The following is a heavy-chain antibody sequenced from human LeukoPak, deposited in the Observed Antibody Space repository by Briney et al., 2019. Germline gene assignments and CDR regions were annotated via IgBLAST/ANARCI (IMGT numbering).Heavy chain of an antibody. CDR3: ARAEDYSWRD. Sequence: GGSLRLSCAASGFTSSTYWMSWVRQAPGEGLEWVANIDGLGSQKYYGDSVKGRLTISRDNAKNSLYLQMNSLRADDTAVYYCARAEDYSWRDWGQGTLVTVPS. D-gene: IGHD5-18*01. CDR2: IDGLGSQK. V-gene: IGHV3-7*05. CDR1: GFTSSTYW. J-gene: IGHJ4*02.